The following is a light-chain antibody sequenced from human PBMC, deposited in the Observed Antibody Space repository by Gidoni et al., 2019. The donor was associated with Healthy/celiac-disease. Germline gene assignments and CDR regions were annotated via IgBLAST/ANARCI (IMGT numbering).Light chain of an antibody. Sequence: DIQMTQSPSSLSASVGDRVTITCRASQSISSYLNWYQQKPGKDPKLLIYAASSLQSGVPSRFSGSGSGTDFTLTISSLQPEDFATYYCQQSYSTPWTVGQXTKVEIK. J-gene: IGKJ1*01. CDR2: AAS. CDR1: QSISSY. CDR3: QQSYSTPWT. V-gene: IGKV1-39*01.